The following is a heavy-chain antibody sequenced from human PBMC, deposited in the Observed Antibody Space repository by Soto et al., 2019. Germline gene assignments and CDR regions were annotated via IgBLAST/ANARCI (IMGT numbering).Heavy chain of an antibody. D-gene: IGHD2-15*01. CDR1: GGTFINHA. CDR3: AREKNTGNDYSFCEVGGYFQH. CDR2: IIPMFGTA. Sequence: QVQLVQSGAEVKKPGSSVKISCKASGGTFINHAFSWVRQAPGQGLEWMGGIIPMFGTADYSQKFQGRVTITADESTTTAHMELSSLRSDASAVYYCAREKNTGNDYSFCEVGGYFQHWGQGTLVTVSS. J-gene: IGHJ1*01. V-gene: IGHV1-69*01.